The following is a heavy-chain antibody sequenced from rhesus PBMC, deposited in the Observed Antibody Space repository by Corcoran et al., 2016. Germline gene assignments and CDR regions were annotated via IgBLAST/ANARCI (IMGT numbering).Heavy chain of an antibody. CDR1: GFTFVDYA. J-gene: IGHJ4*01. V-gene: IGHV3-201*01. Sequence: EVQLVESGGGVVQPGGSLRFSCAASGFTFVDYAIHGVGQAPRRGLEWVFGICLSGGSTYCADSVEGPFTISRDNAKNSLYLQMGSLGAEDTALYYCAAEGDYGSSFDYWGQGVLVTVSS. D-gene: IGHD4-29*01. CDR3: AAEGDYGSSFDY. CDR2: ICLSGGST.